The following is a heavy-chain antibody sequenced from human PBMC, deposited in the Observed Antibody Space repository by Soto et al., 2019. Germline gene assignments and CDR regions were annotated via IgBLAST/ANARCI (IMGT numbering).Heavy chain of an antibody. D-gene: IGHD3-9*01. CDR1: GGSFSGYY. J-gene: IGHJ2*01. CDR3: ARERHDILTGSAWGWYFDL. Sequence: QVQLQQWGAGPLRPLETLSLTCGVSGGSFSGYYWAWIRQAPGQGLEWSGEINDRGSINYNPSLRSRVIIAVDTSKNHYSLKLRSVTAADTAVYYCARERHDILTGSAWGWYFDLWGRGTLVTVSS. CDR2: INDRGSI. V-gene: IGHV4-34*01.